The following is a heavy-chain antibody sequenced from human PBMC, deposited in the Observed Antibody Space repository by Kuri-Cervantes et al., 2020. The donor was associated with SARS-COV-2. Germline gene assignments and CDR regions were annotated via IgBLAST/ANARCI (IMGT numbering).Heavy chain of an antibody. V-gene: IGHV1-2*04. CDR2: INPNSGGT. CDR3: ARAHITIFGVQGHWFDP. Sequence: ASVKVSCKASGGTFSSYAISWVRQAPGQGLEWMGWINPNSGGTNYAQKFQGWVTVTRDTSISTAYMELSSLRSEDTAVYYCARAHITIFGVQGHWFDPWGQGTLVTVSS. D-gene: IGHD3-3*01. CDR1: GGTFSSYA. J-gene: IGHJ5*02.